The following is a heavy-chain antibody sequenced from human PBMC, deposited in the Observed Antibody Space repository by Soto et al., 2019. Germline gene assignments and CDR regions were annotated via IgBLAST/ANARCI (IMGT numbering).Heavy chain of an antibody. D-gene: IGHD2-2*01. CDR3: AKGSPSYGPVGLDP. CDR2: ISSSSSYI. CDR1: GFTFSSYS. J-gene: IGHJ5*02. V-gene: IGHV3-21*04. Sequence: PGGSLRLSCAASGFTFSSYSMNWVRQAPGKGLEWVSSISSSSSYIYYADSVKGRFTISRDNSKNTLYLQMNSLRAEDTAVYYRAKGSPSYGPVGLDPWGQETLVAFSS.